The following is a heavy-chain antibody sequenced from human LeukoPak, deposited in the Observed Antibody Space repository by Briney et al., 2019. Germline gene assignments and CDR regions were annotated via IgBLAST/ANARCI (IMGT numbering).Heavy chain of an antibody. CDR3: ARMGSSGWEYYGMDV. V-gene: IGHV4-59*01. J-gene: IGHJ6*02. D-gene: IGHD6-19*01. CDR1: GGSISSYY. CDR2: IYYSGST. Sequence: SETLSLTCTVSGGSISSYYWSWIRQPPGKGLEWIGYIYYSGSTNYNPSLKSRVTISVDTSKSQFSLKLSSVTAADTAVYYCARMGSSGWEYYGMDVWGQGTTVTVSS.